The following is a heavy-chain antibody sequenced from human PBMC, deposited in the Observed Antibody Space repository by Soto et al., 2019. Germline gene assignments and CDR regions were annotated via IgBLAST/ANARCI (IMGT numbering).Heavy chain of an antibody. J-gene: IGHJ6*02. V-gene: IGHV3-23*01. Sequence: GGSLRLSCAASGFAFSSYAMSWVRQAPGKGLEWVSGISGSGDNTYYADSVKGRFTISRDNSKNTLYLQMNSLKTEDTAVYYCTRQQPAWDYYYYGMDVWGQGTTVTVSS. CDR2: ISGSGDNT. CDR1: GFAFSSYA. CDR3: TRQQPAWDYYYYGMDV. D-gene: IGHD5-18*01.